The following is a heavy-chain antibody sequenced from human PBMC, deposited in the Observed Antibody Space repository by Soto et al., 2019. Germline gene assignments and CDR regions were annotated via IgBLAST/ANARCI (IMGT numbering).Heavy chain of an antibody. V-gene: IGHV3-30*18. CDR2: ISYEGSEK. Sequence: QVHLVESGGGVVQPGRSLRLSCAASGFTFSNNGMHWVRQAPGKGLEWMGVISYEGSEKYYAGSVTGRFTISRDNSKNTLYLQMDTLRAEDTAIYYCVKDKGAAAGFDYWGQGILVTVSS. CDR1: GFTFSNNG. CDR3: VKDKGAAAGFDY. J-gene: IGHJ4*02. D-gene: IGHD6-13*01.